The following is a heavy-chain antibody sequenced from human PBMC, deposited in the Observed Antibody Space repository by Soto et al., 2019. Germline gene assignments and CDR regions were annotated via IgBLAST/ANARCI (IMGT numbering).Heavy chain of an antibody. D-gene: IGHD5-12*01. CDR3: ARGRWLQDYYFDY. CDR2: IWYDGSNK. CDR1: GFTFSSYG. Sequence: LRLSCAASGFTFSSYGIHWVRQAPGKGLEWVAVIWYDGSNKYYADSVKGRFTIPRDNSKNTLYLQMNSLRAEDTAVYYCARGRWLQDYYFDYWGQGTLVTVSS. V-gene: IGHV3-33*01. J-gene: IGHJ4*02.